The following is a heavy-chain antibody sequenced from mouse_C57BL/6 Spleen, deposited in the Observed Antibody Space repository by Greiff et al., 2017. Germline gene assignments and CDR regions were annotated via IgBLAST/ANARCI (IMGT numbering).Heavy chain of an antibody. Sequence: QVNVKQSGAELAKPGASVKLSCKASGYTFTSYWMHWVKQRPGQGLEWIGYINPSSGYTKYNQKFKDKATLTTDKSSSTAYMQLSSLTYEDSAVYYCARSVYDYGSMDYWGQGTSVTVSS. J-gene: IGHJ4*01. D-gene: IGHD2-4*01. V-gene: IGHV1-7*01. CDR2: INPSSGYT. CDR3: ARSVYDYGSMDY. CDR1: GYTFTSYW.